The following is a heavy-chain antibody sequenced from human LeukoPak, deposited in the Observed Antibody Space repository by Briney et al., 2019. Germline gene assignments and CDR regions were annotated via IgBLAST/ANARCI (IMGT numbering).Heavy chain of an antibody. V-gene: IGHV3-23*01. CDR1: GLIFRNYA. Sequence: GGSLRLSCTASGLIFRNYAMTWVRQAPRKGLEWVSTISGDGTETFYADSVKGRFTISRDNSKNTLYLQMNSLRAEDTAVYYCARDRRDGYNSPLDYWGQGTLVTVSS. CDR2: ISGDGTET. CDR3: ARDRRDGYNSPLDY. J-gene: IGHJ4*02. D-gene: IGHD5-24*01.